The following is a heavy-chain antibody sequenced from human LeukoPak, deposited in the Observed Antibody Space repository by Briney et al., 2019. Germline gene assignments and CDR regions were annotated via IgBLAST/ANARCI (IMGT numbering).Heavy chain of an antibody. CDR2: ISGSGGST. CDR1: GFTFSSYA. V-gene: IGHV3-23*01. D-gene: IGHD2-2*01. J-gene: IGHJ4*02. CDR3: AKSGSVPTDY. Sequence: GGSLRLSCAASGFTFSSYAMSSVRQAPGKGLEWVSAISGSGGSTYYADSVKGRFTISRDNSKNTLYLKVNSLRAEDTAVYYCAKSGSVPTDYWGQGTLVTVSS.